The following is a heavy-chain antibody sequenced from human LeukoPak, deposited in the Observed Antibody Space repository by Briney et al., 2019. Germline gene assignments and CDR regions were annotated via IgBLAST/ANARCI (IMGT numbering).Heavy chain of an antibody. J-gene: IGHJ4*02. CDR3: ARGYRRQQSLSFDY. D-gene: IGHD5-12*01. V-gene: IGHV3-48*03. Sequence: GGSLRLSCAASGFTFSSYEMNWVRQAPGKGLEWVSYISSSAGVIFDADSVKGRFTISRDNSKNSLYLQMNSLRVEDTAVYYCARGYRRQQSLSFDYWGQGNLVTVSS. CDR2: ISSSAGVI. CDR1: GFTFSSYE.